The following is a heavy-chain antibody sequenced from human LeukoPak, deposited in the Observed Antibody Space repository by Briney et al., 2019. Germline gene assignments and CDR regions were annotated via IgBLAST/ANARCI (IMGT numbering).Heavy chain of an antibody. D-gene: IGHD2-2*02. Sequence: GGSLRLSCAASGFTFSNYAMYWVRQAPGKGLEWVAVISYDGSNKYFADSVKGRFTISRDSSKNTLYVQMNSLRAEDTAVYYCARAPRHCSTTSCYIDYWGQGTLATVSS. J-gene: IGHJ4*02. CDR2: ISYDGSNK. CDR1: GFTFSNYA. V-gene: IGHV3-30-3*01. CDR3: ARAPRHCSTTSCYIDY.